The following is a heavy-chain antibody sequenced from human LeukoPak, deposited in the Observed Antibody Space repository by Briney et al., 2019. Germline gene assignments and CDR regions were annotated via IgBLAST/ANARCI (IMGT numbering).Heavy chain of an antibody. J-gene: IGHJ4*02. V-gene: IGHV1-2*06. D-gene: IGHD2-15*01. CDR3: ARGLVVVAATFVDYFDY. CDR2: INPNSGGT. Sequence: ASVKVSCKASGYTFTSYYMHWVRQAPGQGLEWMGRINPNSGGTNYAQKFQGRVTMTRDTSISTAYMELSRLRSDDTAVYYCARGLVVVAATFVDYFDYWGQGTLVTVSS. CDR1: GYTFTSYY.